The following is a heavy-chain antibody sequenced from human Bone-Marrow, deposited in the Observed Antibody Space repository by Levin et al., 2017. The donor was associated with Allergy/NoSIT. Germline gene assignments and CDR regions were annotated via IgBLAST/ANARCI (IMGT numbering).Heavy chain of an antibody. CDR2: ISWNSGAI. CDR1: GFTFDDSA. CDR3: TTANGAGSYSDY. Sequence: GGSLRLSCVASGFTFDDSAMHWVRQAPGKGLEWVSGISWNSGAIGYGDSVRGRFIISRDNAKKTLYLQMNRLRTEDTAFYYCTTANGAGSYSDYWGQGTLVTVSS. J-gene: IGHJ4*02. D-gene: IGHD3-10*01. V-gene: IGHV3-9*01.